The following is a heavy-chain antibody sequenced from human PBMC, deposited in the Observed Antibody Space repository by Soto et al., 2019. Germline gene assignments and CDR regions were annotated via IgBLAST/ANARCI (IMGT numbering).Heavy chain of an antibody. CDR3: ARDLACGGDCYDYYYYGMDV. V-gene: IGHV4-30-4*01. J-gene: IGHJ6*02. Sequence: QVQLQESGPGLVKPSQTLSLTCTVSGGSISSGDYYWSWIRQPPGKGLEWIGYIYYSGSTYYNPSLKGRVTISVDTSKNQFSLKLSSVTAADTAVYYCARDLACGGDCYDYYYYGMDVWGQGTTVTVSS. CDR1: GGSISSGDYY. CDR2: IYYSGST. D-gene: IGHD2-21*02.